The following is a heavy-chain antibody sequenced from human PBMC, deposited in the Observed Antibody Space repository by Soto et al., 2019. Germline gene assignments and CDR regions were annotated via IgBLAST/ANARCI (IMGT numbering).Heavy chain of an antibody. CDR2: VTPKRGGT. V-gene: IGHV1-2*02. J-gene: IGHJ2*01. CDR1: GYTFSDYF. CDR3: ARDSGIPGQFWYFGI. Sequence: QAQLVQSGAEVKKPWASVRVSCKTYGYTFSDYFLHWVRQAPGQGPGWMGFVTPKRGGTQYAQKFQGRVSMTRDTSINTVYMELSGLTSDDTAVYFCARDSGIPGQFWYFGIWGRGTLVTVSS.